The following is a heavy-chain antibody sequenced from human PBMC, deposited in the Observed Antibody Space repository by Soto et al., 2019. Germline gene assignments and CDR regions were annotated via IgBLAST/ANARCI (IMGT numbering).Heavy chain of an antibody. Sequence: QVQLQESGPGLVKPSGTLSLTCAVSGGSISSSNWWSWVRQPPGKGLEWIGEIYHSGSTNYNPSLKSRVTISVDMSKNQFSLKLSSVTAADTAVYYCARDRVVIPLDYYGMDVWGQGTTVTVSS. CDR3: ARDRVVIPLDYYGMDV. J-gene: IGHJ6*02. V-gene: IGHV4-4*02. CDR1: GGSISSSNW. CDR2: IYHSGST. D-gene: IGHD3-3*01.